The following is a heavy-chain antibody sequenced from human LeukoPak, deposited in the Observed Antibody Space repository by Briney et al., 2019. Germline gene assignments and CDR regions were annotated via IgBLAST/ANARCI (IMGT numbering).Heavy chain of an antibody. J-gene: IGHJ4*02. Sequence: ASVNVSCKASGYTFTSYYMHWVRQAPGQGLEWMGIINPSGGSTSYAQKFQGRVTMTRDTSTSTVYMELSSLRSEDTAVYYCARDSPTILVDYWGPGTLVTVSS. V-gene: IGHV1-46*01. CDR1: GYTFTSYY. CDR3: ARDSPTILVDY. CDR2: INPSGGST. D-gene: IGHD3-3*01.